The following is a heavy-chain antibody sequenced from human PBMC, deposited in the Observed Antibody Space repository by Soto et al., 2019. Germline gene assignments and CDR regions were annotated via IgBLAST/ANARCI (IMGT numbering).Heavy chain of an antibody. CDR2: ISYDGSDK. Sequence: QVQLVESGGGVVQPWRSLRLSCAAPGFIFNNYGIHWVRQAPGKGLEWVAVISYDGSDKYYADSVKGRFTISRDNLKNSLYLKMNSLRAEDTAVYYCARPTLIRGVLGYWGQGTLVTISS. J-gene: IGHJ4*02. V-gene: IGHV3-30*03. D-gene: IGHD3-10*01. CDR3: ARPTLIRGVLGY. CDR1: GFIFNNYG.